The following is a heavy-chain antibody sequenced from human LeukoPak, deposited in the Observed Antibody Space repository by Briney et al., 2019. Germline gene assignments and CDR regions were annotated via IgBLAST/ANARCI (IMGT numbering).Heavy chain of an antibody. CDR3: ATVEWLKRWFDP. Sequence: ASVKVSCKASGYTFTGYYMHWVRQAPGQGLEWMGWINPNSGGTNYAQEFQGRVTMTRDTSISTAYMELSRLRSDDTAVYYCATVEWLKRWFDPWGQGTLVTVSS. J-gene: IGHJ5*02. D-gene: IGHD3-3*01. CDR1: GYTFTGYY. V-gene: IGHV1-2*02. CDR2: INPNSGGT.